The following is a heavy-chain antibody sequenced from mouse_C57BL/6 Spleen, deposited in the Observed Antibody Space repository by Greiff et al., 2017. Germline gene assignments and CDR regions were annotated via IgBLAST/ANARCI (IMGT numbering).Heavy chain of an antibody. D-gene: IGHD2-5*01. CDR3: ARSGYYSNYGFAY. Sequence: QVQLQQPGAELVKPGASVKLSCKASGYTFTSYWMQWVKQRPGQGLEWIGEIDPSDSYTNYNQKFKGKATLTVDTSSSTAYMQLSSLTSEDSAVYYCARSGYYSNYGFAYWGQGTLVTVSA. V-gene: IGHV1-50*01. CDR1: GYTFTSYW. CDR2: IDPSDSYT. J-gene: IGHJ3*01.